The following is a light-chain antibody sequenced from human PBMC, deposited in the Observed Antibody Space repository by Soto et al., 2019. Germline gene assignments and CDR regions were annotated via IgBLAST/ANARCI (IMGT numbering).Light chain of an antibody. J-gene: IGKJ1*01. Sequence: EIVLTQSPSTLSLSPGERATLSCRASQSVSSYLVWYQQKPGQAPRLLIYDASNRATDIPPRFSGSGSGTDFTLTISSLEPEDFAVYYCQQRSNWPRTFGQGNKV. CDR2: DAS. CDR1: QSVSSY. V-gene: IGKV3-11*01. CDR3: QQRSNWPRT.